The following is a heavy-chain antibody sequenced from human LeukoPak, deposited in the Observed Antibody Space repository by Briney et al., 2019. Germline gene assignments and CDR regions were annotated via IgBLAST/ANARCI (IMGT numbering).Heavy chain of an antibody. CDR3: AKRGGTTVTTSNFHMDV. J-gene: IGHJ6*03. V-gene: IGHV3-30*02. Sequence: GGSLRLSCAASGFPFSSYRMHWVPQAPGKGLEWVAFTGYDGSNNFTADSARGRFTLSRDNSKGTLYLQMNSLRAEDTAVYYCAKRGGTTVTTSNFHMDVWGKGTTVTVSS. CDR1: GFPFSSYR. D-gene: IGHD4-17*01. CDR2: TGYDGSNN.